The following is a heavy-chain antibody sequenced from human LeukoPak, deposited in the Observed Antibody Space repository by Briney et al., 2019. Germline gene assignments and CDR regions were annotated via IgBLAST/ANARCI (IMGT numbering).Heavy chain of an antibody. Sequence: GASVKVSCKASGYPFTSFYMNWVRQAPGQGLEWLGWIIFSGGTQYAEKFRGRVTITRDTSKATGYMELTGLTSDDTAVYYCARDLRLFDYWGQGTLVTVSS. CDR3: ARDLRLFDY. V-gene: IGHV1-2*02. J-gene: IGHJ4*02. CDR2: IIFSGGT. CDR1: GYPFTSFY. D-gene: IGHD3-3*01.